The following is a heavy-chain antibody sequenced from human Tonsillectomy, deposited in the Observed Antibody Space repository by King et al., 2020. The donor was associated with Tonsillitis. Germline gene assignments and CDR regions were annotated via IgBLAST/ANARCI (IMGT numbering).Heavy chain of an antibody. D-gene: IGHD6-13*01. CDR1: GSSISGYY. Sequence: VQLQESGPGLVKHSETLSLTCTVSGSSISGYYWSWVRQAAGKGLEWIGRIYTAGHTNYNPSLKSRVTLSLDTPNNQFSLTLTSLTAADTAVYYCARGLSSSWYPDNGGQGTLVTGSS. CDR2: IYTAGHT. J-gene: IGHJ4*02. CDR3: ARGLSSSWYPDN. V-gene: IGHV4-4*07.